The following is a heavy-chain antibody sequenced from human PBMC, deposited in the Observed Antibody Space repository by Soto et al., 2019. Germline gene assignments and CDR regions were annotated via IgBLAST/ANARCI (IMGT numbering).Heavy chain of an antibody. CDR3: ARPWGRDGYNYDFDY. V-gene: IGHV1-8*01. Sequence: QVQLVQSGAEVKKPGASVKVSCKASGYTFTSYDINWVRQATGQGLEWMGWMNPNSGNTGYAQKFQGRVTMTRNNYISKAYMELSSLRSEETDVYYCARPWGRDGYNYDFDYWGQGTLVTGSS. CDR2: MNPNSGNT. CDR1: GYTFTSYD. J-gene: IGHJ4*02. D-gene: IGHD5-12*01.